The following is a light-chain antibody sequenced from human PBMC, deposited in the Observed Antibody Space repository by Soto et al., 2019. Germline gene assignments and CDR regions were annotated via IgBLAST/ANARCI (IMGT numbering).Light chain of an antibody. CDR1: SSNIGSNT. V-gene: IGLV1-44*01. CDR3: AAWDDSLNGLYV. Sequence: QAVVTQPPSASGTPGQRVTISCSGSSSNIGSNTVNWYRQLPGTAPKLLIYSNNQRPSGVPDRFSGSKSGTSASLAISGLQSEDEADYYCAAWDDSLNGLYVFGTGTKDTVL. CDR2: SNN. J-gene: IGLJ1*01.